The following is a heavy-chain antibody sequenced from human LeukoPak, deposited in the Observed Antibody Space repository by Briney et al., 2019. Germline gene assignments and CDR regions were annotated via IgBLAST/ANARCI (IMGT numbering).Heavy chain of an antibody. CDR2: IKQDGSEK. J-gene: IGHJ6*04. CDR1: GFTFSTYW. V-gene: IGHV3-7*01. CDR3: AELGITMIGGV. Sequence: GGSLRLSCAASGFTFSTYWMSWVRRAPGKGLEWVANIKQDGSEKYSVDSVKGRFTISRDNAKNSLYLQMNSLRAEDTAVYYCAELGITMIGGVWGKGTTVTISS. D-gene: IGHD3-10*02.